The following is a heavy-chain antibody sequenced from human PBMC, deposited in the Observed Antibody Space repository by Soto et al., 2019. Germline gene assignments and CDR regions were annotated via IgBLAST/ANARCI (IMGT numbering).Heavy chain of an antibody. V-gene: IGHV3-30-3*01. CDR1: GFTFSSYA. J-gene: IGHJ6*02. CDR3: ARDIYYDFWSGPPEGYYYGMDV. D-gene: IGHD3-3*01. Sequence: GGSLRLSCAASGFTFSSYAMHWVRQAPGKGLEWVAVISYDGSNKYYADSVKGRFTISRDNSKNTLYLQMNSLRAEDTAVYYCARDIYYDFWSGPPEGYYYGMDVWGQGTTVTVSS. CDR2: ISYDGSNK.